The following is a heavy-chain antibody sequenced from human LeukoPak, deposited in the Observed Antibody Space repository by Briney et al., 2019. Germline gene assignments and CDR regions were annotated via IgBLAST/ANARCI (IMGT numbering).Heavy chain of an antibody. J-gene: IGHJ4*02. CDR1: GFTFSSYA. CDR2: ISSNGGST. V-gene: IGHV3-64*01. CDR3: ARGEWVGATYFDY. Sequence: PGGSLRLPCAASGFTFSSYAMHWVRQAPGKGLEYVSAISSNGGSTYYANSVKGRFTISRDNSKNTLYLQMGSLRAEDMAVYYCARGEWVGATYFDYWGQGTLVTVSS. D-gene: IGHD1-26*01.